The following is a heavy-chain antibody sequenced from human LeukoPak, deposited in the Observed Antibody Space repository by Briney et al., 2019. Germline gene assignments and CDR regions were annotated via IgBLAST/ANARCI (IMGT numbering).Heavy chain of an antibody. CDR3: ARDLHIVAANEDY. Sequence: SVKVSCKASGGTFSSYAISWVRQAPGRGLEWMGGIIPIFGTANYAQKFQGRVTITADKSTSTAYMELSSLRSDDTAVYYCARDLHIVAANEDYWGQGTLVTVSS. J-gene: IGHJ4*02. V-gene: IGHV1-69*06. CDR2: IIPIFGTA. D-gene: IGHD5-12*01. CDR1: GGTFSSYA.